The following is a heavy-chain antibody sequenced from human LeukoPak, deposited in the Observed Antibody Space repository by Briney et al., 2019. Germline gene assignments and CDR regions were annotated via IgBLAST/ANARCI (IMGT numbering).Heavy chain of an antibody. Sequence: GESLKISCRGSGYIFSSYWTGWVRQLPGKSLEGMGSIYPGGSDTRYSPSFQGQVTVSADKSISTAYLQWSSLKASDTARYYCARGGVEGAYGDYDYWGQGTLVTVSS. J-gene: IGHJ4*02. CDR3: ARGGVEGAYGDYDY. CDR1: GYIFSSYW. D-gene: IGHD4-17*01. CDR2: IYPGGSDT. V-gene: IGHV5-51*01.